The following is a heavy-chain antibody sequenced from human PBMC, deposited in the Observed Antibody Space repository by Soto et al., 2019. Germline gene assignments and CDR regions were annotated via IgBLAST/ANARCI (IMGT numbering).Heavy chain of an antibody. CDR1: GYTFTSYY. V-gene: IGHV1-46*01. CDR3: ARDRGGGNGY. J-gene: IGHJ4*02. D-gene: IGHD2-15*01. CDR2: INPSGGSA. Sequence: QVQLVQSGAEVKKPGASVKVSCKAFGYTFTSYYMHWVRQAPGQGLEWVGIINPSGGSASNAQKFQGRVTMTRDTSTSTVYMELSSPRSEDTAVYYCARDRGGGNGYWGQGTLVTVSS.